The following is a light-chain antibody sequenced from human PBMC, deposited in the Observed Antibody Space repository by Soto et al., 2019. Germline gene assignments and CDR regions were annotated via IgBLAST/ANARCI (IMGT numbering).Light chain of an antibody. V-gene: IGKV1-12*01. CDR1: QDISGW. CDR3: QETHSFPFT. CDR2: ASS. Sequence: IPMTQSPASVSASVGDTVTITCRASQDISGWLAWYQQRPGTAPNLLIYASSTLNSGVPSRFSGSGSGTDFTLTISGLQPEDFSTYFCQETHSFPFTFGPGTKV. J-gene: IGKJ3*01.